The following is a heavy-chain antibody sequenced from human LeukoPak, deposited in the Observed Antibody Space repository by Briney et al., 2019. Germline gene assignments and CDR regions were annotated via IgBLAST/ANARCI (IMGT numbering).Heavy chain of an antibody. CDR2: IYYSGST. Sequence: KTSETLSLTCTVSGGSISSYYWSWIRQPPGKGLEWIGYIYYSGSTNSNPSLKSRVTISVDTSKNQFSLKLSSVTAADTTVYYCARGGDEYYFDYWGQGSLVTVSS. CDR3: ARGGDEYYFDY. D-gene: IGHD2-21*02. J-gene: IGHJ4*02. V-gene: IGHV4-59*01. CDR1: GGSISSYY.